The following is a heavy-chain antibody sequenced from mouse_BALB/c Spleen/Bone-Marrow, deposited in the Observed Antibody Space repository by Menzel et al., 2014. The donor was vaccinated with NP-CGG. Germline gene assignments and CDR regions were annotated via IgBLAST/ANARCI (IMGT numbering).Heavy chain of an antibody. Sequence: VQLQQSGAELARPGASVKLSCKASGYTFTNYWMQWVKQRPGQDLEWIGAIYPGDGDSRYTQKFKGKATLTADKSSSTAYMQLNSLAPEDSAVYYCARSGATATPFAYWGQGALVTVSA. CDR2: IYPGDGDS. CDR1: GYTFTNYW. D-gene: IGHD1-2*01. J-gene: IGHJ3*01. V-gene: IGHV1-87*01. CDR3: ARSGATATPFAY.